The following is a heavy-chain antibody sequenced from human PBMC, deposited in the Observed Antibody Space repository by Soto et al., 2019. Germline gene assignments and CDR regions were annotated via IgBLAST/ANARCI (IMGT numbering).Heavy chain of an antibody. CDR1: GGSFRSNA. J-gene: IGHJ1*01. D-gene: IGHD2-21*02. V-gene: IGHV1-69*12. CDR2: IIPIFGTV. Sequence: QVQLVQSGAEVKKPGSSVKVSCKASGGSFRSNALSWVRQAPGQGLEWMGRIIPIFGTVDYAQRFQGRVTITADESTGTAYMELSSLRSEDTALYYCARVGEYCRGACPQYFQHWGQGTLVTVSS. CDR3: ARVGEYCRGACPQYFQH.